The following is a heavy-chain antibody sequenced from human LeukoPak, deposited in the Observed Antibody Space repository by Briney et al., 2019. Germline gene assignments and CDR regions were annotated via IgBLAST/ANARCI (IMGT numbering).Heavy chain of an antibody. CDR3: ARSNQADDY. CDR1: GFAFSNYW. Sequence: GGSLRLSCAASGFAFSNYWLHWVRQAPGKGLEWVARINTHGSSTNYADSVKGRFTISRDNAKNTLYLQMDSLRAEDTGVYYCARSNQADDYWGQGTLVTVSS. V-gene: IGHV3-74*01. CDR2: INTHGSST. D-gene: IGHD1-14*01. J-gene: IGHJ4*02.